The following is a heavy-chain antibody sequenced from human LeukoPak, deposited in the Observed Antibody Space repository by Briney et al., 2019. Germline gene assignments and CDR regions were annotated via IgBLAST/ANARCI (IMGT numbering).Heavy chain of an antibody. J-gene: IGHJ4*02. V-gene: IGHV3-74*01. D-gene: IGHD6-19*01. CDR2: INSDGSST. Sequence: GGSLRLSCAASGFTFSSYWMHWVRQAPGKGLVWVSRINSDGSSTSYADSVKGRFTISRDNARNTLYLQMSSPRAEDTAVYYCARDQVSSGWYGGGIDYWGQGTLVTVSS. CDR3: ARDQVSSGWYGGGIDY. CDR1: GFTFSSYW.